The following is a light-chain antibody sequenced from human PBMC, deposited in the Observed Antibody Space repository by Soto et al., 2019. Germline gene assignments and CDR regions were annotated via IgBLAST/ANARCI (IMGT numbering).Light chain of an antibody. J-gene: IGLJ2*01. CDR3: SSYTTSSTLV. CDR2: DVS. Sequence: QSVLTQPASVSASPGQSITISCTGTSSDVGGYNYVSWYQQHPGKVPKLVIYDVSNRPSGVSNRFSGSKSGNMASLTISGLQAEDEADYYCSSYTTSSTLVFGGGTQLTVL. V-gene: IGLV2-14*03. CDR1: SSDVGGYNY.